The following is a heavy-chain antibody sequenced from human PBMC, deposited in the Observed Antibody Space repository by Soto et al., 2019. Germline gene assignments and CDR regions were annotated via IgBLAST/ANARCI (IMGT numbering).Heavy chain of an antibody. CDR2: IYHSGST. CDR1: GGSISSSNW. D-gene: IGHD2-2*01. V-gene: IGHV4-4*02. Sequence: QVQLQESGPGLVKPSGTLSLTCAVSGGSISSSNWWSWVRQPPGKGLEWIGEIYHSGSTNYNPSLKSRVTILVDKSKNQFSLKLSSVTAADTAVYYCARGPRLGYCSSSSCQSLDYWGQGTLVTVSS. CDR3: ARGPRLGYCSSSSCQSLDY. J-gene: IGHJ4*02.